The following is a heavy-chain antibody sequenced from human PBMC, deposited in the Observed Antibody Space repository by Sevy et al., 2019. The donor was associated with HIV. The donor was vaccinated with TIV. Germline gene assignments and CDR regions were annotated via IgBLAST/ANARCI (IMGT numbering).Heavy chain of an antibody. D-gene: IGHD3-10*01. CDR1: GFTFNTYA. V-gene: IGHV3-30-3*01. Sequence: GGSLRLSCAASGFTFNTYAMHWVRQAPGKGLDWSTFISYDGGNKYYADSVKGRFTISRDNSKSMVYLQMNSLRAEDTALYSSASAPQGGSDVITPPDYWGQGTLVTVSS. J-gene: IGHJ4*02. CDR2: ISYDGGNK. CDR3: ASAPQGGSDVITPPDY.